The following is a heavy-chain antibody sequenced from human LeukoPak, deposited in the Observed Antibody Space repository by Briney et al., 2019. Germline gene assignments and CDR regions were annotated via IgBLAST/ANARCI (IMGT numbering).Heavy chain of an antibody. CDR2: IYYSGST. V-gene: IGHV4-39*07. Sequence: SETLSLTCTASGGSISSSSYYWGWIRQPPGKGLEWIGSIYYSGSTYYNPSLKSRVTISVDTSKNQFSLKLSSVTAADTAVYYCATFGYDSSGYYYFDYWGQGTLVTVSS. CDR3: ATFGYDSSGYYYFDY. CDR1: GGSISSSSYY. D-gene: IGHD3-22*01. J-gene: IGHJ4*02.